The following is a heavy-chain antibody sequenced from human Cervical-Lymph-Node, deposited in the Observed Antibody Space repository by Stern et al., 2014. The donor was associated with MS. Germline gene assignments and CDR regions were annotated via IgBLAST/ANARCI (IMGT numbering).Heavy chain of an antibody. J-gene: IGHJ4*02. CDR2: INPNGGST. V-gene: IGHV1-46*01. CDR1: GYTFTSYY. CDR3: ARDEVAGYSSGYYGH. Sequence: QVQLVQSGAEVKKPGASVKVSCKASGYTFTSYYMHWVRQAPGQGLEWMGIINPNGGSTTYAQNVQGRVTMTRDTSTSTVYMEVTSLRSEDTAVYFCARDEVAGYSSGYYGHWGQGTLVTVSS. D-gene: IGHD6-19*01.